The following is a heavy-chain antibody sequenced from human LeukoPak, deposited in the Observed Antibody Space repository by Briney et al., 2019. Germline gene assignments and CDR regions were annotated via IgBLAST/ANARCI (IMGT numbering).Heavy chain of an antibody. V-gene: IGHV3-33*01. Sequence: GGSLRLSCAASGFTFSSYGMHWVRQAPGKGLEWAAVIWYDGSNKYYADSVKGRFTISRDNSKNTLYLQMNSLRAEDTAVYYCARELSSRFDYYYGMDVWGQGTTVTVSS. CDR1: GFTFSSYG. CDR3: ARELSSRFDYYYGMDV. CDR2: IWYDGSNK. J-gene: IGHJ6*02. D-gene: IGHD3-3*01.